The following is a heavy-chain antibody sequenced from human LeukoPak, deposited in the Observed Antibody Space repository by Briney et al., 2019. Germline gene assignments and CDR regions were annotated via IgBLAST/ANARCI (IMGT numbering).Heavy chain of an antibody. CDR2: IFSSGST. Sequence: SETLSLTCTVSGGSISSSSYYYWAWIRQPPGKGPEWIGSIFSSGSTYYKSSLKSRLTISIDTSKNQFSLKLTSVTAADTAVYYCAREYSGYDLWFDPWGQGTLVTVS. D-gene: IGHD5-12*01. V-gene: IGHV4-39*02. J-gene: IGHJ5*02. CDR1: GGSISSSSYY. CDR3: AREYSGYDLWFDP.